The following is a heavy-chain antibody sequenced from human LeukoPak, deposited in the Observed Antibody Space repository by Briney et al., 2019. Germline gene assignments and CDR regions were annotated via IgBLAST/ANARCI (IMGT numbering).Heavy chain of an antibody. J-gene: IGHJ6*02. CDR2: MNPNSGNT. CDR1: GYTFTSYD. Sequence: ASVKVSCKASGYTFTSYDINWVRQATGQGLEWMGWMNPNSGNTGYAQKFQGRVTMTRNTSISTAYMELSSLRSEDTAVYYCAREYVDYDFWSGYHGMDVWGQGTTVTVSS. CDR3: AREYVDYDFWSGYHGMDV. V-gene: IGHV1-8*01. D-gene: IGHD3-3*01.